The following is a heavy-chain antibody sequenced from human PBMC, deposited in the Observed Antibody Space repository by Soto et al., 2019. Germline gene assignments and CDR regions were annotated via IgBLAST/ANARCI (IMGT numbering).Heavy chain of an antibody. J-gene: IGHJ5*02. CDR3: AIVIAAAGNNWFDP. Sequence: ASVKVSCKASGYTFTSYGISWVRQAPGQGLEWMGWISAYNGNTNYAQKLQGRVTMTTDTSTSTAYMELRSLRSDDTAVYYCAIVIAAAGNNWFDPWGQGTLVTVSS. D-gene: IGHD6-13*01. CDR2: ISAYNGNT. V-gene: IGHV1-18*01. CDR1: GYTFTSYG.